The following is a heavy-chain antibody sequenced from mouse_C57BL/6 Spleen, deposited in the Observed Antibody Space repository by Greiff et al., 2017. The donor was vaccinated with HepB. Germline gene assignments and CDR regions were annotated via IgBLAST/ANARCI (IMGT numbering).Heavy chain of an antibody. V-gene: IGHV5-6*01. CDR1: GFTFSSYG. CDR3: ARLGGLRQDFDV. Sequence: DVQLVESGGDLVKPGGSLKLSCAASGFTFSSYGMSWVRQTPDKRLEWVATISSGGSYTYYPDSVKGRFTISRDNAKNTLYLQMSSLKSEDTAMDYCARLGGLRQDFDVWGTGTTVTVSS. J-gene: IGHJ1*03. CDR2: ISSGGSYT. D-gene: IGHD2-4*01.